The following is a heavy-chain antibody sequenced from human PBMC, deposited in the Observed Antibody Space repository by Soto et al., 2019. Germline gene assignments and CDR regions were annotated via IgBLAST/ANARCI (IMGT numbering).Heavy chain of an antibody. CDR3: ARSDYYDSSGYFLFDY. J-gene: IGHJ4*02. V-gene: IGHV5-51*01. D-gene: IGHD3-22*01. Sequence: LGESLKISCKGSGYSFTSYWIGWVRQMPGKGLEWMGIIYPGDSDTRYSPSFQGQVTISADKSISTAYLQWSSLKASDTAMYYCARSDYYDSSGYFLFDYWGQGTLVTVSS. CDR2: IYPGDSDT. CDR1: GYSFTSYW.